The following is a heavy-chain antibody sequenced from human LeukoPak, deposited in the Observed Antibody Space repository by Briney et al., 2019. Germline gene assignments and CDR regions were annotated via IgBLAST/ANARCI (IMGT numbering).Heavy chain of an antibody. CDR2: INPNSGGT. Sequence: GASVKVSCKASGYTFTGYYIHWVRQGPGQGLEWMGWINPNSGGTNYAQKFQGRVTMTRDTSISTAYMELSRLRSDDTAVYYCARDGAAAAGNLYYGMDVWGQGTTVTVSS. CDR1: GYTFTGYY. J-gene: IGHJ6*02. CDR3: ARDGAAAAGNLYYGMDV. D-gene: IGHD6-13*01. V-gene: IGHV1-2*02.